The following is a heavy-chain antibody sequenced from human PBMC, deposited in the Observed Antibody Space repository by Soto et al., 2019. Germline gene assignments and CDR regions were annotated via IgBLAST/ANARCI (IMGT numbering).Heavy chain of an antibody. D-gene: IGHD1-1*01. Sequence: ELQLLESGGGLVQPGGSLRLSCAASGFAFSSYAMSWVRQTPRKGLEWVSAISSRGDTIYYADSVRGRFTISRDNSKNTLYLQIDSLGVEDKAVYYCAIERNDWNPPFSDYWGQGTLVTVSS. J-gene: IGHJ4*02. CDR2: ISSRGDTI. CDR3: AIERNDWNPPFSDY. V-gene: IGHV3-23*01. CDR1: GFAFSSYA.